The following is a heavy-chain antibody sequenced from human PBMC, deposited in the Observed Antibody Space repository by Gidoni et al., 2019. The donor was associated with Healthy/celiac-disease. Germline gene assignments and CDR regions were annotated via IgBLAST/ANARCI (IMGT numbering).Heavy chain of an antibody. Sequence: QGHLVQSGAEVQKPGSSVQVSCKASGGTFSSYEISWVRQAPGQGLGWMGGISPIFGTANYAQKFQGRVTMTADESTSTAYMELSSLRSEDTAVYYCARVVGEWGYWGQGTLVTVSS. CDR2: ISPIFGTA. V-gene: IGHV1-69*01. CDR3: ARVVGEWGY. CDR1: GGTFSSYE. J-gene: IGHJ4*02. D-gene: IGHD3-3*01.